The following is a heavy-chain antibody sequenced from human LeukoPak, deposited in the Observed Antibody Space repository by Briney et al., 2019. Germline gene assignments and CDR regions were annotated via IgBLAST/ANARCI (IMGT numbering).Heavy chain of an antibody. V-gene: IGHV3-53*01. J-gene: IGHJ4*02. D-gene: IGHD4-17*01. CDR1: GFTVSSNY. CDR3: AREAVTRNYFDY. CDR2: IYSGGST. Sequence: PGGSLRLSCAASGFTVSSNYMNWVRQAPGKGLEWVPVIYSGGSTYYADSVKGRFTISRDNSKNTLYLQMNSLRAEDTAVYYCAREAVTRNYFDYWGQGTLVTVSS.